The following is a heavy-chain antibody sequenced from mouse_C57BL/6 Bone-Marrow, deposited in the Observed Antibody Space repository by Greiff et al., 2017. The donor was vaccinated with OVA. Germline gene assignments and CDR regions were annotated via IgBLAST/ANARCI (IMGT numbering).Heavy chain of an antibody. J-gene: IGHJ3*01. CDR2: INPGSGGT. D-gene: IGHD2-3*01. Sequence: VQLQQSGAELVRPGTSVKVSCKASGYAFTNYLIEWVKQRPGQGLEWIGVINPGSGGTNYNEKLKGKATLTADKSSSTAYMQLSSLTSEDSAVYFCASGWLLAWFAYWGQGTLVTVSA. CDR1: GYAFTNYL. V-gene: IGHV1-54*01. CDR3: ASGWLLAWFAY.